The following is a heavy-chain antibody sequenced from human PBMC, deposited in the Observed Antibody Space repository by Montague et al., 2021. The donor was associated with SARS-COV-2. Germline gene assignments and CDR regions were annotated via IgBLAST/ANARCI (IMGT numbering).Heavy chain of an antibody. D-gene: IGHD3-9*01. V-gene: IGHV2-70*11. CDR2: IDWDDDK. CDR1: GFSLSTSGMC. CDR3: ARIRYDILTGYQTLFDY. Sequence: PALVKPTQTLTLTCTFSGFSLSTSGMCVSWIRQPPGKALEWLARIDWDDDKYYSTSLKTRLTIPKATSKNQVVLTMTNMDPVDTATYYCARIRYDILTGYQTLFDYWGQGTLVSVSS. J-gene: IGHJ4*02.